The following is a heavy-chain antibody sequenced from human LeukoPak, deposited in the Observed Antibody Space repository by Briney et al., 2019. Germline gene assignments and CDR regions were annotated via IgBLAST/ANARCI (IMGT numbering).Heavy chain of an antibody. Sequence: GGSLRPSCAASGFTFSSYGMHWVRQAPGKGLEWVAVISYDGSNKYYADSVKGRFTISRDNSKNTLYLQMNSLRAEDTAVYYCAKDLYCSSTSCYPGYYFDYWGQGTLVTVSS. CDR2: ISYDGSNK. CDR3: AKDLYCSSTSCYPGYYFDY. D-gene: IGHD2-2*01. J-gene: IGHJ4*02. CDR1: GFTFSSYG. V-gene: IGHV3-30*18.